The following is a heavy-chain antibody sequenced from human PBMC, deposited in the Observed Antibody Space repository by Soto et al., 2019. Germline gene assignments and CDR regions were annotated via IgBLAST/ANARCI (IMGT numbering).Heavy chain of an antibody. CDR2: IRSKANSYAT. Sequence: GSLRLSCAASGFTFSGSAMHWVRQASGKGLEWVGRIRSKANSYATAYAASVKGRFTISRDDSKNTAYLQMNSLKTEDTAVYYGTRHFDYSNDWFDPWGQGTLVTVSS. D-gene: IGHD4-4*01. V-gene: IGHV3-73*01. J-gene: IGHJ5*02. CDR1: GFTFSGSA. CDR3: TRHFDYSNDWFDP.